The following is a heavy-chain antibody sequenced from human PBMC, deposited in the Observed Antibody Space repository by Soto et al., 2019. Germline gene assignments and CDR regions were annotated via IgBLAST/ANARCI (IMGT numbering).Heavy chain of an antibody. V-gene: IGHV4-34*01. D-gene: IGHD6-19*01. CDR2: INHSGST. CDR3: ESEAVAGKSYYYGMDV. Sequence: SETLSLTCAVYGGSFSGYYWSWIRQPPGKGLEWIGEINHSGSTNYNPSLKSRVTISVDTSKNQFSLKLSSVTAADTAVYYCESEAVAGKSYYYGMDVWGQGTTVTVSS. CDR1: GGSFSGYY. J-gene: IGHJ6*02.